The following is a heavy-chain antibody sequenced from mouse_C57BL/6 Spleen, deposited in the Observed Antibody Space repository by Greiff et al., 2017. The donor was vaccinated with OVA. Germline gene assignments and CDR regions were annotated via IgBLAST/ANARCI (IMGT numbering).Heavy chain of an antibody. CDR1: GYTFTDYY. CDR3: ARGPLGYFDV. J-gene: IGHJ1*03. V-gene: IGHV1-26*01. Sequence: EVQLQQSGPELVKPGASVKISCKASGYTFTDYYMNWVKQSHGKSLEWIGDINPNNGGTSYNQKFKGKATLTVDKSSSTAYMELRSLTSEDSAVYYCARGPLGYFDVWGTGTTVTVSS. CDR2: INPNNGGT.